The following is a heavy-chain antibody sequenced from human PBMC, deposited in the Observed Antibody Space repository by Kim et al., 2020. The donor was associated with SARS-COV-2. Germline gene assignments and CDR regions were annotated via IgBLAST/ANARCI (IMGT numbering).Heavy chain of an antibody. V-gene: IGHV1-18*01. Sequence: ASVKVSCKASGYTFSNYDISWVRQAPGQGLEWMGWISAYNGNTNYARNLQGRVTMTTDTSTSTAYMELRSLRSDDTAVYYCARDPYWPTTVTNFDYWGQGTLVTVSS. CDR1: GYTFSNYD. D-gene: IGHD4-17*01. J-gene: IGHJ4*02. CDR3: ARDPYWPTTVTNFDY. CDR2: ISAYNGNT.